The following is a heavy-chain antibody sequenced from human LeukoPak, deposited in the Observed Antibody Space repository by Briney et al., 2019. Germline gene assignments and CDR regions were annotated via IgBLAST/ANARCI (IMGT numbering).Heavy chain of an antibody. CDR1: GGSYSRYY. Sequence: PSETLSLTCAVYGGSYSRYYWVWLRQPPGKGLEWIGEINHSGSTNYNPSLKSRVTISVDTSKNQFSLKLSSVTAADTAVYYCARLHYDLWSGYQADWGQGTLVTVSS. V-gene: IGHV4-34*01. D-gene: IGHD3-3*01. CDR2: INHSGST. J-gene: IGHJ4*02. CDR3: ARLHYDLWSGYQAD.